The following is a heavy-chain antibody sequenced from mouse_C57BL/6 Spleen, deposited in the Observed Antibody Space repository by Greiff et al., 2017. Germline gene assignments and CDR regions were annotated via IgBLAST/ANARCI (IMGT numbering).Heavy chain of an antibody. Sequence: VKLMESGAELMKPGASVKLSCKASGYTFTGYWIEWVKQRPGHGLEWIGEILPGSGSTNYNEKFKGKATFTADTSSNTAYMQLSSRTTEDSAIDYCASGAGWFAYWGQGTLVTVSA. J-gene: IGHJ3*01. CDR2: ILPGSGST. CDR3: ASGAGWFAY. V-gene: IGHV1-9*01. CDR1: GYTFTGYW.